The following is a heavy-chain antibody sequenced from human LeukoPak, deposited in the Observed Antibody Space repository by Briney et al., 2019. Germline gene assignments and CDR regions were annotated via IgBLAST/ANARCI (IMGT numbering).Heavy chain of an antibody. V-gene: IGHV4-34*01. J-gene: IGHJ4*02. Sequence: SETLSLTCAVYGGSFSGYYWSWIRQPPGKGLEWIGEINHSGSTNYNPSLKSRVTISVDTSKNQFSLKLSSVTAADTAVYYCARRTSYSSSWYLNWGQGTLVTVSP. D-gene: IGHD6-13*01. CDR2: INHSGST. CDR3: ARRTSYSSSWYLN. CDR1: GGSFSGYY.